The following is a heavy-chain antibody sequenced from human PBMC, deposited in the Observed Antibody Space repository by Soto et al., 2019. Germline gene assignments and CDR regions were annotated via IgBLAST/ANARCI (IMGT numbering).Heavy chain of an antibody. Sequence: GASVKVSCKASGGTFSSYAISWVRQAPGQGPEWMGGIIPIFGTANYAQKFQGRVTITADESTSTAYMELSSLRSEDTAVYYCARLRLGKLSPKDYWGQGTLVTVSS. V-gene: IGHV1-69*13. D-gene: IGHD3-16*02. CDR3: ARLRLGKLSPKDY. J-gene: IGHJ4*02. CDR1: GGTFSSYA. CDR2: IIPIFGTA.